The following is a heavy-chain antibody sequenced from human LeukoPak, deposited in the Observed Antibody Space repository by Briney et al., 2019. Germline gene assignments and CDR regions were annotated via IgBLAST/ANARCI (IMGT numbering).Heavy chain of an antibody. D-gene: IGHD2/OR15-2a*01. V-gene: IGHV3-23*01. CDR2: ISGSGGST. CDR1: GFTFSNYA. J-gene: IGHJ4*02. CDR3: AKDYFLIDY. Sequence: PGGSLRLSCAASGFTFSNYAMSWVRQAPGKGLQWVSAISGSGGSTYYADSVKGRFTISRDNSKNTLYVQMSSLRDEDTAVYYCAKDYFLIDYWGQGTLVTVSS.